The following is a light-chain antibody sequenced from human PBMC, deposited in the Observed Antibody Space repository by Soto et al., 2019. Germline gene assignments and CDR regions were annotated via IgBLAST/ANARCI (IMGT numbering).Light chain of an antibody. V-gene: IGKV3D-15*01. CDR3: QQYNNWPLT. Sequence: IVMTQSPATLAVSPGERATLSCRASPSVSSNLAWYQQKPGQAPRLLIYGASTRATGIPARFSGSGSGTEFTLTISSLQSEDFAVSYCQQYNNWPLTFGGGTKVDI. CDR1: PSVSSN. J-gene: IGKJ4*01. CDR2: GAS.